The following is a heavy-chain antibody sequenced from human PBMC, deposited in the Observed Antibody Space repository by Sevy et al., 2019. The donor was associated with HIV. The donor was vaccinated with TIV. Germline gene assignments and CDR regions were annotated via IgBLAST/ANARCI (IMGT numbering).Heavy chain of an antibody. CDR3: AAVPDEWELRLGAFDI. Sequence: ASVKVSCKASVFTFTSSAVQWVRQARGQRLEWIGWIVVGSGNTNYAQKFQERVTITRDMSTSTAYMELSSLRSEDTAVYYCAAVPDEWELRLGAFDIWGQGTMVTVSS. CDR2: IVVGSGNT. J-gene: IGHJ3*02. D-gene: IGHD1-26*01. CDR1: VFTFTSSA. V-gene: IGHV1-58*01.